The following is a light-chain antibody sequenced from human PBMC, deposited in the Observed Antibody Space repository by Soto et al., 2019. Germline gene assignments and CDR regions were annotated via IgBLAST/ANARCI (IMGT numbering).Light chain of an antibody. Sequence: EIQMTQSPSTLSASVGDRVTITFRASQSISTWVAWYQQRPGKAPKVLIYDASNLQSGVPSRFSGSGSGTEFTLTISSLQPDDFATYFCQQYNEYLYTFGQGTNLEFK. CDR1: QSISTW. V-gene: IGKV1-5*01. CDR2: DAS. CDR3: QQYNEYLYT. J-gene: IGKJ2*01.